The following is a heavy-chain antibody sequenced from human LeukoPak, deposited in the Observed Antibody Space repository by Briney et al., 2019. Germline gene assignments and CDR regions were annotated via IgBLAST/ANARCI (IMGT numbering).Heavy chain of an antibody. Sequence: ASVKVSCKASGYTFTGYYMHWVRQAPGQGLEWMGWINPNSGGTNYAQKFQGRVTMTRGTSISTAYMELSRLRSDDTAVYYCARDYTPYYYGSGRSWFDPWGQGTLVTVSS. CDR3: ARDYTPYYYGSGRSWFDP. V-gene: IGHV1-2*02. J-gene: IGHJ5*02. D-gene: IGHD3-10*01. CDR1: GYTFTGYY. CDR2: INPNSGGT.